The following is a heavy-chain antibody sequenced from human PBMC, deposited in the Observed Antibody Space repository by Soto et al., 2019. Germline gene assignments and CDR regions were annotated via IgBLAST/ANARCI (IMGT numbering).Heavy chain of an antibody. CDR1: EFSVGNAW. Sequence: GGSLRLSCAASEFSVGNAWMRWVRQAPGKGLEWVGRIKSETDGGTTDYAAPVKGRFTISRDDSKNTLYLQMNSLKTEDTAVYYCTTAPRGYFGTSDPWGQGTLVTVSS. J-gene: IGHJ5*02. CDR3: TTAPRGYFGTSDP. D-gene: IGHD1-1*01. CDR2: IKSETDGGTT. V-gene: IGHV3-15*01.